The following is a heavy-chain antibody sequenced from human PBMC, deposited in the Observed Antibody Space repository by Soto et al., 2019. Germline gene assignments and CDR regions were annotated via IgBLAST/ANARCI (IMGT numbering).Heavy chain of an antibody. J-gene: IGHJ6*02. D-gene: IGHD2-2*01. CDR3: AVYQLLWRYYGMAV. CDR2: ISYDGSDK. CDR1: GFTFSDYG. Sequence: GGSLRLSCAASGFTFSDYGMHWFRQAPGKGLEWVTLISYDGSDKYYADSVKGRFTISRDNSKNTLFLQMNSLRAEDTAVYYCAVYQLLWRYYGMAVWGQGTTVTVS. V-gene: IGHV3-30*03.